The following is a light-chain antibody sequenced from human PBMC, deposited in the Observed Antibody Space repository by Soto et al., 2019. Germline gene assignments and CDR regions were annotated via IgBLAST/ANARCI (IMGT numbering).Light chain of an antibody. CDR3: SLYTSENTYV. CDR2: GVT. V-gene: IGLV2-14*03. J-gene: IGLJ1*01. Sequence: QSVLTQPTSVSGSPGQSITISCTGNHNDIGTYDYVSWYQQHPGRAPRLLIYGVTTRPSGISDRFSASKSGLTASLTISGLQPEDEADYYCSLYTSENTYVFGTGTKVTVL. CDR1: HNDIGTYDY.